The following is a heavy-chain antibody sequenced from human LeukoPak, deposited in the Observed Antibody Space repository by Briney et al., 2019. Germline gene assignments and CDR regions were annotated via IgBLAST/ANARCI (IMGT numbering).Heavy chain of an antibody. Sequence: GGSLRLSCAASGFTFSNYWMTWVRQAPGKGLEWVANIQQEGSEKDYVDSAKGRFTISRDNAKNSLYLQMNSLRAEDTAVYYCARRMWVSGYSFDNWGQGTLVTVYS. CDR2: IQQEGSEK. CDR3: ARRMWVSGYSFDN. V-gene: IGHV3-7*01. D-gene: IGHD5-12*01. J-gene: IGHJ4*02. CDR1: GFTFSNYW.